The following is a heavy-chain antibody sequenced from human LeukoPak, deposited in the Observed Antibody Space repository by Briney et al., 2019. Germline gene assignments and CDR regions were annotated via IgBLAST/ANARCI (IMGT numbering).Heavy chain of an antibody. V-gene: IGHV3-23*01. CDR1: GFTFSNYA. J-gene: IGHJ6*02. CDR3: AKVPYSDYGSGRPPFMDA. CDR2: ISGSGDST. Sequence: PRGSLRLSCAASGFTFSNYAMSWARQAPGKGLEWVSTISGSGDSTYYADSVKGRLTISRDNFKNTLHLQMNSLRAEDTALYYCAKVPYSDYGSGRPPFMDAWGQGTTVTVSS. D-gene: IGHD3-10*01.